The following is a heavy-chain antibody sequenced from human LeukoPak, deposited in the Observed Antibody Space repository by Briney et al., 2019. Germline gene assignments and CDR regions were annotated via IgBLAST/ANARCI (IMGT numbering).Heavy chain of an antibody. Sequence: PGGSLRLSCAPSGFTFSSYSMNWVRQAPGKGLEWVSSISRSSSHIFYADSVKGRFTISRDNRRNSLYLQMNSLRAEDTAVYFCARGPPYYDFWSANWFDPWGQGTLVTASS. V-gene: IGHV3-21*01. CDR3: ARGPPYYDFWSANWFDP. J-gene: IGHJ5*02. CDR2: ISRSSSHI. D-gene: IGHD3-3*01. CDR1: GFTFSSYS.